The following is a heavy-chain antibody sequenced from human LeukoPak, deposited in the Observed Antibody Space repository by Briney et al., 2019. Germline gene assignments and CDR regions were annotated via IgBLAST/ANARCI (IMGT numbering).Heavy chain of an antibody. CDR3: ARGPRIAAAVRYYYGMDV. V-gene: IGHV1-69*04. CDR2: IIPILGIA. D-gene: IGHD6-13*01. Sequence: GASVKVSCKASGGTFSSYAISWVRQAPGQGLEWMGRIIPILGIAYYAQKFQGRVTITADKSTSTAYMELSSLRSEDTAVYYCARGPRIAAAVRYYYGMDVWGQGTTVTVSS. CDR1: GGTFSSYA. J-gene: IGHJ6*02.